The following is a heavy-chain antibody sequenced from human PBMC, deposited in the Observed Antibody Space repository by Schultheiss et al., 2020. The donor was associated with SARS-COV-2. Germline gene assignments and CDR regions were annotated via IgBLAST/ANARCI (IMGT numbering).Heavy chain of an antibody. CDR2: ISSSDTDI. CDR3: ARGVEMATSDTLDY. Sequence: GGSLRLSCAASGFTFSDYSMSWIRQAPGKGLEWVSYISSSDTDIYYADSVKGRFTISRDNAENSLYLQMNSLRAEDTAVYYCARGVEMATSDTLDYWGQGTLVTVSS. V-gene: IGHV3-11*01. CDR1: GFTFSDYS. J-gene: IGHJ4*02. D-gene: IGHD5-24*01.